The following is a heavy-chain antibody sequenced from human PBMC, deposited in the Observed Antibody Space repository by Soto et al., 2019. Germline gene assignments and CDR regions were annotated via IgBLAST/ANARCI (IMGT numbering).Heavy chain of an antibody. J-gene: IGHJ4*02. CDR2: ISAYNGNT. Sequence: ASVKVSCKASGYTFTSYGISWVQQSPGQGLEWMGWISAYNGNTNYAQKLQGRVTMTTDTSTSTAYMELRSLRSDDTAVYYCARDRTSYMRGGYCSGGSCYYAGYWGRG. V-gene: IGHV1-18*01. D-gene: IGHD2-15*01. CDR3: ARDRTSYMRGGYCSGGSCYYAGY. CDR1: GYTFTSYG.